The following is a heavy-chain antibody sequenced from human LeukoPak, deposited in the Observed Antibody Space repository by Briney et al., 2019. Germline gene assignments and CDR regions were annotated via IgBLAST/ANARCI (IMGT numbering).Heavy chain of an antibody. D-gene: IGHD6-13*01. V-gene: IGHV1-46*01. J-gene: IGHJ4*02. CDR3: ARWGIAAAGTSDY. CDR1: GYTFTGYY. CDR2: INPSGGTT. Sequence: ASVKVSCKASGYTFTGYYIHWVRQAPGQGLEWMGIINPSGGTTNYAQKFQGRVTMTRDTSTSTVYMELSSLRSEDTAVYYCARWGIAAAGTSDYWGQGTLVTVSS.